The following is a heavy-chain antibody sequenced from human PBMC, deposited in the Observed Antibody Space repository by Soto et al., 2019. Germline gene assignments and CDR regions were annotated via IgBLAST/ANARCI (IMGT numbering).Heavy chain of an antibody. CDR2: ISTTGSTI. D-gene: IGHD2-2*01. V-gene: IGHV3-48*03. J-gene: IGHJ5*02. Sequence: GGSLRLSCTASGFTFSSYEMNWVRQAPGKEPEWVSYISTTGSTIYYADSVRGRFTISRDNAKNSLYLQMHSLRADDTAVYYCAREHGYQVHSLYNWFDPWGQGTLVTVSS. CDR1: GFTFSSYE. CDR3: AREHGYQVHSLYNWFDP.